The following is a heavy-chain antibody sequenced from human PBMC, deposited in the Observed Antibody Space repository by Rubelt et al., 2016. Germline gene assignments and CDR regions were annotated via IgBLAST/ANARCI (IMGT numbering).Heavy chain of an antibody. V-gene: IGHV1-46*01. CDR2: INPSGGNT. J-gene: IGHJ4*02. CDR1: GYTFISHY. D-gene: IGHD2-21*02. CDR3: ARGNDLGDGYFDY. Sequence: GDSVGISCKASGYTFISHYIHWVRQAPGQGPEWMGIINPSGGNTNYAQKFQGRVTMTRDTSTGTVYMELSSLRPEDTAVYSCARGNDLGDGYFDYWGQGTLVTVSS.